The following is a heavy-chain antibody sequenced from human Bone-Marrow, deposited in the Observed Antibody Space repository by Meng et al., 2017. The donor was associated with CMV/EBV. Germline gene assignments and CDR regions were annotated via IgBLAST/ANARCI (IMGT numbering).Heavy chain of an antibody. J-gene: IGHJ4*02. Sequence: GGSLRLSCAACGFTFSSYDMHWVRQATGKGLEWVSAIGTAGDTYYPGSVKGQFTISRENAKNSLYLQMNSLRAEDTAVYYCARQGEILWFGELLPYFDYWGQGKLVTVSS. CDR2: IGTAGDT. CDR3: ARQGEILWFGELLPYFDY. D-gene: IGHD3-10*01. CDR1: GFTFSSYD. V-gene: IGHV3-13*03.